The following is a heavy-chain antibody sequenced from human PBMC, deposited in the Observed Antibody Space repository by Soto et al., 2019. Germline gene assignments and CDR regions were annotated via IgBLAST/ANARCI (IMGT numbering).Heavy chain of an antibody. CDR3: TKGSTSPFDS. CDR1: GSRLTTSW. Sequence: GGSLKISCQGSGSRLTTSWTGWVRLMPGKGLERLGNVYPSESDVRSSPSVEGRVTISADNSMNTCYLHMLHPKASDPATDYCTKGSTSPFDSWGQGTRVTVSS. CDR2: VYPSESDV. J-gene: IGHJ4*02. V-gene: IGHV5-51*01.